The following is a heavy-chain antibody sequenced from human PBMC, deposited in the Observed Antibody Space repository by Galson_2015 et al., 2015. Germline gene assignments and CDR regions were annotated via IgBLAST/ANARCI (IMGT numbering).Heavy chain of an antibody. V-gene: IGHV3-7*01. D-gene: IGHD6-19*01. CDR2: IKQDGSEK. CDR1: GFTFSSYW. Sequence: SLRLSCAVSGFTFSSYWMTWGRQAPGRGLEWEASIKQDGSEKYYVDSVKGRFTISRDNAKNSLYLQMNSLRVEDAAVYYCARDRGSGWLGLFDYWGQGTLVTVSS. CDR3: ARDRGSGWLGLFDY. J-gene: IGHJ4*02.